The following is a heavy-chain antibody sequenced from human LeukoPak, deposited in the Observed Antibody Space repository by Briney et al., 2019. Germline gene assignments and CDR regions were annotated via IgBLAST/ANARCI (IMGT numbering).Heavy chain of an antibody. V-gene: IGHV4-38-2*01. J-gene: IGHJ5*02. Sequence: SETLSLTCAVSGYSISSGYYWGWIRQPPGKGLEWIGSIYHSGGTYYNPSLKSRVTISVDTSKNQFSLKLSSVTAADTAVYYCARQAYCSSTSCYDLGWFDPWGQGTLVTVSS. D-gene: IGHD2-2*01. CDR3: ARQAYCSSTSCYDLGWFDP. CDR1: GYSISSGYY. CDR2: IYHSGGT.